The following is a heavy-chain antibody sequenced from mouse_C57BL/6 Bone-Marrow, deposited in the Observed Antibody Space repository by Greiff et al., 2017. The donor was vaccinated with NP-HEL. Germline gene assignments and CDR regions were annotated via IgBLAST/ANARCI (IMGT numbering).Heavy chain of an antibody. CDR3: TSGSSPFAY. J-gene: IGHJ3*01. D-gene: IGHD1-1*01. V-gene: IGHV14-4*01. Sequence: VQLQQPGAELVRPGASVKLSCTASGFNIKDDYMHWVKQRPEQGLEWIGWIDPENGDTEYASKFQGKATITADTSSNTAYLQLSSLTSEDTAVYYCTSGSSPFAYWGQGTLVTVSA. CDR2: IDPENGDT. CDR1: GFNIKDDY.